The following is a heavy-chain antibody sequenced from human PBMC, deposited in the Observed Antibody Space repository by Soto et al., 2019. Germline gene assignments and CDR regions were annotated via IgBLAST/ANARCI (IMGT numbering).Heavy chain of an antibody. V-gene: IGHV3-30-3*01. J-gene: IGHJ6*02. CDR3: ARDGPTSEWHNWDVGLYYYYGMDV. Sequence: LRLSCAASGFTFSSYAMHWVRQAPGKGLEWVAVISYDGSNKYYADSVKGRFTISRDNSKNTLYLQMNSLRAEDTAVYYCARDGPTSEWHNWDVGLYYYYGMDVWGQGTTVTVSS. CDR2: ISYDGSNK. CDR1: GFTFSSYA. D-gene: IGHD1-20*01.